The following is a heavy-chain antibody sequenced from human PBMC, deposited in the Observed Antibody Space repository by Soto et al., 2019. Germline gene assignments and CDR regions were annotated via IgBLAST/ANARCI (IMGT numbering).Heavy chain of an antibody. CDR1: GFTFSSYG. CDR3: ARVGYGDYAIVDY. D-gene: IGHD4-17*01. V-gene: IGHV3-33*01. Sequence: GGSLRLSCAASGFTFSSYGMHRVRQAPGKGLEWVAVIWYDGSNKYYADSVKGRFTISRDNSKNTLYLQMNSLRAEDTAVYYCARVGYGDYAIVDYWRQGTLDTVSS. CDR2: IWYDGSNK. J-gene: IGHJ4*02.